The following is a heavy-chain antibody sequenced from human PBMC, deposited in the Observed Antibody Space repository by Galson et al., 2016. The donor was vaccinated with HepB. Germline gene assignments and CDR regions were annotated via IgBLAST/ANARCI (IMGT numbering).Heavy chain of an antibody. CDR1: GFIFSDYH. J-gene: IGHJ3*02. Sequence: LRLSCAASGFIFSDYHINWIRQAPGKGLEWISYISSSSNTIHYADSVKGRFTASRDYAKNSLYLQMNSLRAEDTAVYYCARDSSSGYVIDAFDIWGQGTMVTVSS. CDR2: ISSSSNTI. CDR3: ARDSSSGYVIDAFDI. D-gene: IGHD5-12*01. V-gene: IGHV3-11*04.